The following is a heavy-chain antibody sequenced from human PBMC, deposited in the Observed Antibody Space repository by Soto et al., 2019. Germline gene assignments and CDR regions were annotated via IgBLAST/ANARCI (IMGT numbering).Heavy chain of an antibody. D-gene: IGHD2-2*01. CDR2: ISAHNGDT. Sequence: GASVKVSCKASGYTFTTYGVRWVRQAPGQGLEWMGWISAHNGDTKYAQKFQGRLTLTTDTSTSTVYMELRSLSSDDTAIYYCARVSIVVSAALTTYDPWGQGTLVTVSS. CDR3: ARVSIVVSAALTTYDP. V-gene: IGHV1-18*04. CDR1: GYTFTTYG. J-gene: IGHJ5*02.